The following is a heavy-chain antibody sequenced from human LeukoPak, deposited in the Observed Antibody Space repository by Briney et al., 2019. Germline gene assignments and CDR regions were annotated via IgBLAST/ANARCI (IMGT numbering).Heavy chain of an antibody. CDR1: GASISSNGYY. CDR2: IYYSGST. V-gene: IGHV4-31*03. J-gene: IGHJ4*02. CDR3: ARQGVQLWFS. D-gene: IGHD5-18*01. Sequence: TSETLSLTCTVSGASISSNGYYWSWIRQHPGKGLEWIGYIYYSGSTYYNPSLKSRVIISVDTSKNQFSLKLTSVTAADTAVYFCARQGVQLWFSWGQGTLVTVSS.